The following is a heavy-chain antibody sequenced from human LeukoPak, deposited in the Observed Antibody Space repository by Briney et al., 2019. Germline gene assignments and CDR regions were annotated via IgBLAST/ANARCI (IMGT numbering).Heavy chain of an antibody. CDR2: IIPIFGTA. CDR1: GGTFSSYA. Sequence: SVKVSCKASGGTFSSYAISWVRQAPGQGLEWMGGIIPIFGTANYAQKFQGRATITADESTSTAYMELSSLRSEDTAVYYCASSYYYGSGSLGYWGQGTLVTVSS. CDR3: ASSYYYGSGSLGY. J-gene: IGHJ4*02. V-gene: IGHV1-69*13. D-gene: IGHD3-10*01.